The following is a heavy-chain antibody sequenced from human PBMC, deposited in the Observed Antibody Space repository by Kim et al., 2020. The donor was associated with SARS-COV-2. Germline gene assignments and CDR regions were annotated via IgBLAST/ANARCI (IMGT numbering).Heavy chain of an antibody. V-gene: IGHV3-30*04. Sequence: GGSLRLSCAASGFTFSSYAMHWVRQAPGKGLEWVAVISYDGSNKYYADSVKGRFTISRDNSKNTLYLQMNSLRAEDTAVYYCARAGYSSGWYPAGYWGQGTLVTVSS. CDR3: ARAGYSSGWYPAGY. CDR2: ISYDGSNK. D-gene: IGHD6-19*01. CDR1: GFTFSSYA. J-gene: IGHJ4*02.